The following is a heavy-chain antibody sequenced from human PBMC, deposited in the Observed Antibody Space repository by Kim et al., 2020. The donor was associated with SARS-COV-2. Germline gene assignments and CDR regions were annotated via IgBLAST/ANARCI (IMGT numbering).Heavy chain of an antibody. J-gene: IGHJ4*02. Sequence: NYGQELQGGVTITADGSTSTAYMELSSLRSEDTAVYYCAGGYSGYVDFDYWGQGTLVTVSS. D-gene: IGHD5-12*01. V-gene: IGHV1-69*01. CDR3: AGGYSGYVDFDY.